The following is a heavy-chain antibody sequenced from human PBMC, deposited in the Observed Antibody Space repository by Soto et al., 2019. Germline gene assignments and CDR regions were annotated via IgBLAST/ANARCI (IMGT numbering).Heavy chain of an antibody. CDR3: ARDLGIAVAGLFQD. CDR2: ISTYNGNT. CDR1: GYMFTSYG. D-gene: IGHD6-19*01. V-gene: IGHV1-18*01. J-gene: IGHJ1*01. Sequence: QVQLVQSGAEVKKPGASIKVSCKASGYMFTSYGINWVRQAPGQEPEWMGWISTYNGNTNYAQQHQGRVTMTTDTSTSTAYMELKTLRSDDTAVYYCARDLGIAVAGLFQDWGQGTLVIVSS.